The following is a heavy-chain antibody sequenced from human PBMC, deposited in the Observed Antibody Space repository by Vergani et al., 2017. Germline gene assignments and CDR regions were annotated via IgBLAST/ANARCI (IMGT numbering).Heavy chain of an antibody. V-gene: IGHV3-13*01. J-gene: IGHJ1*01. Sequence: EVQLVESGGGLVQPGGSLRLSCAASGFTFSSYDMHWVRQATGKGLEWVSAIGTAGDTYYPGSVKGRFTISRENAKNSLYLQMNSLRAGDTAVYYCARDGLVVVPAASGDFQHWGQGTLVTVSS. CDR2: IGTAGDT. CDR1: GFTFSSYD. D-gene: IGHD2-2*01. CDR3: ARDGLVVVPAASGDFQH.